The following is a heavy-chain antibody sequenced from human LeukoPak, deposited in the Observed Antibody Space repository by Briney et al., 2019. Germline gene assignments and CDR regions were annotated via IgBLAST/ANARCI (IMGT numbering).Heavy chain of an antibody. CDR1: GGPISSYY. CDR2: IYYSGST. J-gene: IGHJ4*02. CDR3: ARGDFWSGYLHDY. Sequence: SETLSLTCTVSGGPISSYYWSWIRQPPGKGLEWIGYIYYSGSTNYNPSLKSRVTISVDTSKNQFSLKLSSVTAADTAVYYCARGDFWSGYLHDYWGQGTLVTVSS. V-gene: IGHV4-59*01. D-gene: IGHD3-3*01.